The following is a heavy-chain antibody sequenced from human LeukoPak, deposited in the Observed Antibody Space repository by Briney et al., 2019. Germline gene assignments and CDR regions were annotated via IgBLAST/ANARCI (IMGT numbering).Heavy chain of an antibody. J-gene: IGHJ3*02. V-gene: IGHV4-59*08. D-gene: IGHD6-13*01. CDR3: AAAAAGYFNAFDI. Sequence: SETLSLTCTVSGGSISSYYWSWIRQPPGKGLEWIGYIYYSGSTNYNPSLKSRVTISVDTSKNQFSLKLSSVTAADTAVYYCAAAAAGYFNAFDIWGQGTMVTVSS. CDR2: IYYSGST. CDR1: GGSISSYY.